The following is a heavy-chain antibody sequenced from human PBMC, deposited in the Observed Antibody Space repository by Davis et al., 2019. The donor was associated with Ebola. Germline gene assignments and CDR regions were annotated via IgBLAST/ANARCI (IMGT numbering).Heavy chain of an antibody. CDR2: IYYSGST. CDR1: GGSFSGYY. D-gene: IGHD3-3*01. Sequence: SETLSLTCAVSGGSFSGYYWSWIRQPPGKGLEWIGYIYYSGSTNYNPSLKSRVTISVDTSKNQFSLKLSSVTAADTAVYYCARVGYDFWSGYSSDNWFDPWGQGTLVTVSS. J-gene: IGHJ5*02. CDR3: ARVGYDFWSGYSSDNWFDP. V-gene: IGHV4-59*01.